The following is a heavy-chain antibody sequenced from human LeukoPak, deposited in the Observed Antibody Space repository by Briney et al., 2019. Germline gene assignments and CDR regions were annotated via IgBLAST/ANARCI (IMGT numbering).Heavy chain of an antibody. J-gene: IGHJ4*02. CDR2: IIPIFGTA. CDR1: GGTFSSYA. Sequence: GASVKVSCKASGGTFSSYAISWVRQAPGQGLEWMGGIIPIFGTANYAQKFQGRVTITADESTSTAYMELSSLRSEDTAVYYCAREVGDYDSSGYSPYYFDYWGQGTLVTVSS. D-gene: IGHD3-22*01. CDR3: AREVGDYDSSGYSPYYFDY. V-gene: IGHV1-69*13.